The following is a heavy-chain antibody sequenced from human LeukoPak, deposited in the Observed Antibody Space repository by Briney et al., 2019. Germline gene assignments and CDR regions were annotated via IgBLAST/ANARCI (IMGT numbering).Heavy chain of an antibody. D-gene: IGHD6-6*01. CDR1: GFNFSSYN. V-gene: IGHV3-64*01. J-gene: IGHJ4*02. CDR2: ISSYGGST. Sequence: GGSLRLSCAASGFNFSSYNMHWVRQAPGKGLEYVSAISSYGGSTYYANSVKDRFTISRDNSKNTVYLQMCSRRTEDMAVYYCARISRSHDYDYWGQGTLVTVSS. CDR3: ARISRSHDYDY.